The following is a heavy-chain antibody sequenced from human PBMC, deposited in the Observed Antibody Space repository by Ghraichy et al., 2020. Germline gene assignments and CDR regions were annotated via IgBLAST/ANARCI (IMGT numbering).Heavy chain of an antibody. D-gene: IGHD3-10*01. CDR2: ISYDGTNT. CDR3: ARTATGGPFDY. J-gene: IGHJ4*02. Sequence: GGSLRLSCAGSGFTFKSFAMHWVRQAPGKGLEWVALISYDGTNTYYADSVKGRFTISRDNSKNTVYLQMNSLRVEDTSVYYCARTATGGPFDYWGQGILVTVSP. CDR1: GFTFKSFA. V-gene: IGHV3-30*04.